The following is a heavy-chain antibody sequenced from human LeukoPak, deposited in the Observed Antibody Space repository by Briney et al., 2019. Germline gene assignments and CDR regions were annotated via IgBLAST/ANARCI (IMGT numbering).Heavy chain of an antibody. CDR3: ARCPSYCSSTSCYAGGYFDY. Sequence: GRSLRLSCAASGFTFSSYAIHWVRQAPGKGLEWVAVILYDGSNKYYADSVKGRFTISRDNAKNSLYLQMNSLRAEDTAVYYCARCPSYCSSTSCYAGGYFDYWGQGTLVTVSS. CDR1: GFTFSSYA. V-gene: IGHV3-30*04. CDR2: ILYDGSNK. D-gene: IGHD2-2*01. J-gene: IGHJ4*02.